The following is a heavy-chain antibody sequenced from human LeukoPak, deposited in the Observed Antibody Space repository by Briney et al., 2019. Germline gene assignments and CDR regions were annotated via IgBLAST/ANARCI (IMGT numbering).Heavy chain of an antibody. CDR2: IYYSGST. CDR3: ARGPNFPSPAPFDY. CDR1: GGSISSYY. V-gene: IGHV4-59*08. J-gene: IGHJ4*02. Sequence: SETLSLTCTVSGGSISSYYWSWIRQPPGKGLEWIGCIYYSGSTDYNPSLKSRVTISVDTSKNQFSLKLNSVTAADTAVYYCARGPNFPSPAPFDYWGQGTLVTVSS. D-gene: IGHD2-8*01.